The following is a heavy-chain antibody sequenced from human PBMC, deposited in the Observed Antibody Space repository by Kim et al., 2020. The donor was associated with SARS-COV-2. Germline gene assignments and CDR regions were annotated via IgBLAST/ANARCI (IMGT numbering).Heavy chain of an antibody. D-gene: IGHD3-22*01. J-gene: IGHJ4*02. CDR2: A. CDR3: ARGGISSGYSY. Sequence: ANYAQKFQGRVTITADESTSTAYMELSSLRSEDTAVYYCARGGISSGYSYWGQGTLVTVSS. V-gene: IGHV1-69*01.